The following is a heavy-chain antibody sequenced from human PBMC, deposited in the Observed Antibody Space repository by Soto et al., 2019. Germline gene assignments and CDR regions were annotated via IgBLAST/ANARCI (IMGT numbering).Heavy chain of an antibody. CDR2: INHSGST. V-gene: IGHV4-34*01. J-gene: IGHJ6*02. D-gene: IGHD5-18*01. CDR3: ARGRHIRESSSGYGAQPLNSTAGMDV. CDR1: GGSFSGYY. Sequence: TSETLSLTCAVYGGSFSGYYWSWIRQPPGKGLEWIGEINHSGSTNYNPSLKSRVTISVDTSKNQFSLKLSSVTAADTAVYYCARGRHIRESSSGYGAQPLNSTAGMDVWGQGTRVTLSS.